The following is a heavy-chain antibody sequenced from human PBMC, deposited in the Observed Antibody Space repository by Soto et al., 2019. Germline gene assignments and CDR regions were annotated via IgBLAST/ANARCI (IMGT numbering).Heavy chain of an antibody. CDR3: ARDLALAGNY. V-gene: IGHV3-21*01. J-gene: IGHJ4*02. CDR2: ISSTSTYT. D-gene: IGHD6-19*01. Sequence: GGSLRLSCAASGFTFRSYAMNWVRQTQEKGLEWVSSISSTSTYTHYADSVKGRFTISRDNANNSLFLQMNSLRAGDTAIYYCARDLALAGNYWGQGALVTVSS. CDR1: GFTFRSYA.